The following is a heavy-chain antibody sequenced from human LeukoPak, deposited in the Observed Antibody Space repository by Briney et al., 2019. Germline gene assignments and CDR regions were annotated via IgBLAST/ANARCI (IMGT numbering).Heavy chain of an antibody. V-gene: IGHV1-69*05. CDR3: ASDYGSSGCYYPKFDY. CDR2: IIPIFGTA. Sequence: SVKVSCKASGGTFSSYAISWVRQAPGQGLEWMGRIIPIFGTANYAQKFQGRVTITTDESTSTAYMELSSLRSEDTALYYCASDYGSSGCYYPKFDYWGQGTLVTVSS. D-gene: IGHD3-22*01. CDR1: GGTFSSYA. J-gene: IGHJ4*02.